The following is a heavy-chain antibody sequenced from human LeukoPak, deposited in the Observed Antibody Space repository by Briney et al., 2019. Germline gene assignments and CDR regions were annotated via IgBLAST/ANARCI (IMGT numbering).Heavy chain of an antibody. Sequence: GGSLRLSCAASGFTFSSYGMHWVRQAPGKGLEWVAVISYDGSNKYYADSVKGRFTISRDNSKNTLYLQMNSLGAEDTAVYYCAKDHLYYFDYWGQGTLVTVSS. J-gene: IGHJ4*02. CDR2: ISYDGSNK. CDR1: GFTFSSYG. CDR3: AKDHLYYFDY. V-gene: IGHV3-30*18.